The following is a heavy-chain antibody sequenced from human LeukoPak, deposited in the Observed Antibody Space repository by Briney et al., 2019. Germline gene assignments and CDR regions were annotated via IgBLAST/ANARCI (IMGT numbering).Heavy chain of an antibody. J-gene: IGHJ4*02. CDR3: AKDKSFRTYYLDY. CDR2: ISWNSGSI. V-gene: IGHV3-9*01. CDR1: GFTFDDYA. Sequence: GRSLRLSCAASGFTFDDYAMHWVRQAPGKGLEWVSGISWNSGSIGYADSVKGRFTISRDNAKNSLYLQMNSLRAEDTALYYCAKDKSFRTYYLDYWGQGTLVTVSS. D-gene: IGHD1-7*01.